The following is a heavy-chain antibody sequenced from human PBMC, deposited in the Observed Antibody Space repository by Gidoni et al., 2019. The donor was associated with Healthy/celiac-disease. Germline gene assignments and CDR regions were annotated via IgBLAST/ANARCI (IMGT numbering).Heavy chain of an antibody. J-gene: IGHJ4*02. D-gene: IGHD5-18*01. CDR3: ARQRGGLWSDFYFDY. CDR1: GYSFTSYW. Sequence: EVQLVQSGAEVKKPGASLKISCKGSGYSFTSYWIGWVLHMPGKGLEWLGIIYPGDSDTRYRPSFQCQVTISADKSISTAYLQWSSLKASDTAMYYCARQRGGLWSDFYFDYWGQGTLFTVSS. CDR2: IYPGDSDT. V-gene: IGHV5-51*01.